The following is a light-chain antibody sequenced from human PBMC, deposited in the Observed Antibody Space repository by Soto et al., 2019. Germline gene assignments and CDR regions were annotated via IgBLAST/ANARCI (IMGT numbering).Light chain of an antibody. CDR2: DVS. CDR1: SSDVCGYNY. V-gene: IGLV2-14*01. J-gene: IGLJ2*01. CDR3: SSYTSSSTVV. Sequence: QSALTQPASVSGSPGQSITISCTGTSSDVCGYNYVSWYQQHPGKAPKLMIYDVSNRPSGVSNRFSGSKSGNTASLTISVLQADDEADYYCSSYTSSSTVVFGGGTKLTVL.